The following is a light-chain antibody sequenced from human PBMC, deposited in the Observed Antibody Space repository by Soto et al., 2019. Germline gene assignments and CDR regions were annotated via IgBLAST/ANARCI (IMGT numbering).Light chain of an antibody. Sequence: DIPMTQSPSSLSASVGDRVTITCRASQSISMYLNWYQQKPGNAPNLLVYAASNLQSGVASRFSGSGSGTDFTLTVSCLQPEDFATYYCQQSYSTPFTFGQGTRLEIK. CDR1: QSISMY. CDR3: QQSYSTPFT. V-gene: IGKV1-39*01. CDR2: AAS. J-gene: IGKJ5*01.